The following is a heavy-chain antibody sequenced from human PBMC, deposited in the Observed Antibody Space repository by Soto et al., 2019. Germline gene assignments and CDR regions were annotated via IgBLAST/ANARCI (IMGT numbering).Heavy chain of an antibody. D-gene: IGHD2-21*02. CDR2: IYYSGST. CDR1: GGSISSGGYY. CDR3: ARDQTGAYCGGDCLGQSYYYYGVDV. J-gene: IGHJ6*02. Sequence: QVQLQESGPGLVKPSQTLSLTCTVSGGSISSGGYYWSWIRQRPGKGLEWIGYIYYSGSTYYNPYLKSRVTISVVTSNDQFSLKLSSVTVGDTAVYYCARDQTGAYCGGDCLGQSYYYYGVDVWGQGTTVTVSS. V-gene: IGHV4-31*03.